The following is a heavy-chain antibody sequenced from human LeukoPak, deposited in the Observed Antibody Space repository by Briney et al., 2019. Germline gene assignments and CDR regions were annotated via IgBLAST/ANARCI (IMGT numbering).Heavy chain of an antibody. V-gene: IGHV4-34*01. CDR1: GGSFSGYY. J-gene: IGHJ6*02. Sequence: PSETLSLTCAVYGGSFSGYYWSWIRQPPGKGLEWIGEINHSGSTNYNPSLKSRVTISVDTSKNQFSLKLSSVTAADTAVYYCALSRDGYYYAMDVWGQGTTVTVSS. CDR3: ALSRDGYYYAMDV. D-gene: IGHD5-24*01. CDR2: INHSGST.